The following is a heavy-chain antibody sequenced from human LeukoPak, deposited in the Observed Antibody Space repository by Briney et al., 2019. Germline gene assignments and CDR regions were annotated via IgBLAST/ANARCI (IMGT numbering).Heavy chain of an antibody. J-gene: IGHJ4*02. CDR3: ARAVGGLLDY. CDR1: GFTLSNYW. Sequence: GGSLRLSCAVSGFTLSNYWIHWVRQAPGKGLVWVSLVSSDGATTTYADSVKGRFTISRDNVKSTVYLQMSSLRAKDTAVYYCARAVGGLLDYWGQGTLVTVSS. V-gene: IGHV3-74*01. D-gene: IGHD2-15*01. CDR2: VSSDGATT.